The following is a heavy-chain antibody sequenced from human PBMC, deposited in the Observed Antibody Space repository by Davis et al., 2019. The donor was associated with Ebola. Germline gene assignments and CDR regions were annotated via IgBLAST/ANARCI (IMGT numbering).Heavy chain of an antibody. CDR2: IKQDGSEK. Sequence: GESLKISCAASGFTFSSYWMSWVRQAPGKGLEWVANIKQDGSEKYYVDSVKGRFTVSRDNAKNSLFLQMNSLRDEDTAVYYCARGRWNYAMDYWGLGTLVTVSS. V-gene: IGHV3-7*01. CDR1: GFTFSSYW. J-gene: IGHJ4*02. D-gene: IGHD1-7*01. CDR3: ARGRWNYAMDY.